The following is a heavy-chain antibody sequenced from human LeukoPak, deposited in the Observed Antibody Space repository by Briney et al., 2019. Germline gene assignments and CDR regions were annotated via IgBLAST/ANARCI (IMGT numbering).Heavy chain of an antibody. J-gene: IGHJ4*02. Sequence: GGSLRLSCAASGFTFGSYDMHWVRQATGKGLEWVSAIGTAGDPYYPGSAKGRFTISRENAKNSLYLQMNSLRAGDTAVYYCARAVAGTGFDYWGQGTLVTVSS. CDR1: GFTFGSYD. CDR2: IGTAGDP. CDR3: ARAVAGTGFDY. D-gene: IGHD6-19*01. V-gene: IGHV3-13*05.